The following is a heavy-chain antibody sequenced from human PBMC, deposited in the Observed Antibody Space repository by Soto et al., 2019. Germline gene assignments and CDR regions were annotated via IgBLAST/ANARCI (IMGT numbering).Heavy chain of an antibody. J-gene: IGHJ4*02. V-gene: IGHV3-66*01. CDR3: ASSPLLKFWSGYPLDY. CDR1: GFTVSSNY. Sequence: GGSQRLSCAASGFTVSSNYMSWVRQAPGKGLEWVSVIYSGGSTYYADSVKGRFTISRDNSKNTLYLQMNSLRAEDTAVYYCASSPLLKFWSGYPLDYWGQGTLVTVSS. CDR2: IYSGGST. D-gene: IGHD3-3*01.